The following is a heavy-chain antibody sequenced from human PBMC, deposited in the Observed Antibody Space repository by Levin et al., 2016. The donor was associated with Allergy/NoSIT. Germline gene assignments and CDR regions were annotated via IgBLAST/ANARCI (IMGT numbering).Heavy chain of an antibody. D-gene: IGHD3-10*01. Sequence: ASVKVSCKASGYTFADNYMHWVRQAPGQGLEWMGWINPKNGGTNYAQKFQGRVTMTRDTSITTAYMELRSLRSDDTAVYYCAREADYYRAWGQGTLVTVSS. J-gene: IGHJ5*02. CDR3: AREADYYRA. V-gene: IGHV1-2*02. CDR2: INPKNGGT. CDR1: GYTFADNY.